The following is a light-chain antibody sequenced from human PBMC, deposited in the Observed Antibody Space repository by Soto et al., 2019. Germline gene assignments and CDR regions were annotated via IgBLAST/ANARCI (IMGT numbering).Light chain of an antibody. CDR1: SSNIGNNY. V-gene: IGLV1-51*02. CDR2: ENN. Sequence: QSVLTQPPSVSAAPGQKVTISCAGSSSNIGNNYVSWYQQLPGTAPKFLIYENNKRPSGIPDRFSGSKSGTSATLGITGLQTGDEADYYCGTWDSSLSAEVFGGGTQLTVL. CDR3: GTWDSSLSAEV. J-gene: IGLJ3*02.